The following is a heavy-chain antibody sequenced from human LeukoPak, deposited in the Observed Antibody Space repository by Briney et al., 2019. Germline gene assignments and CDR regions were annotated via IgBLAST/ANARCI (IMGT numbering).Heavy chain of an antibody. D-gene: IGHD1-14*01. Sequence: PGRSLRLSCAVSGFTFTSYGMHWVGQAPGKGLEWVAGIWYYGSQKYYAHSVKGRFTISRDNFKKPLYLQMKSLRAEQTAVYYCARDRPGTPGTFDIWGQGTMVTVSP. CDR2: IWYYGSQK. J-gene: IGHJ3*02. CDR1: GFTFTSYG. V-gene: IGHV3-33*01. CDR3: ARDRPGTPGTFDI.